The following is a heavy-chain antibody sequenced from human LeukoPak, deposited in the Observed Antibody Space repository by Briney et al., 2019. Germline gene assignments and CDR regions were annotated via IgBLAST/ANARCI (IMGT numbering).Heavy chain of an antibody. D-gene: IGHD1-26*01. J-gene: IGHJ4*02. CDR1: GGSISSYY. CDR2: IYYSEST. Sequence: SETLSLTCTVSGGSISSYYWSWIRQPPGKGLEWIGYIYYSESTNYNPSLKSRVTISVDTSKNQFSLKLSSVTAADTSVYYCARSMGAYSDDFDYWGQGTLVTVSS. CDR3: ARSMGAYSDDFDY. V-gene: IGHV4-59*01.